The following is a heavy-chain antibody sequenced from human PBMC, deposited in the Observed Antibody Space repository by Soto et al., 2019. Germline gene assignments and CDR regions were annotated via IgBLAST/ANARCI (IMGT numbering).Heavy chain of an antibody. D-gene: IGHD1-26*01. J-gene: IGHJ4*02. CDR2: IYYSGST. Sequence: PSETLSLTCTVSGGSISSGGYYWSWIRQHPGKGLEWIGYIYYSGSTYYNPSLKSRVTISVDTSKNQFSLKLSSVTAADTAVYYCARLLVGATGIDYWGQGTLVTVSS. V-gene: IGHV4-31*03. CDR1: GGSISSGGYY. CDR3: ARLLVGATGIDY.